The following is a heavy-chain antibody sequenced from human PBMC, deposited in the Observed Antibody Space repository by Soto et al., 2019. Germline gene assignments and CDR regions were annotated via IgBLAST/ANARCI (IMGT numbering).Heavy chain of an antibody. CDR2: IGAADDP. J-gene: IGHJ6*02. CDR1: GFTFSAYD. CDR3: ARAYSGRLPRRADYYFAMDV. D-gene: IGHD2-15*01. V-gene: IGHV3-13*05. Sequence: PGESLKISCAASGFTFSAYDMHWVRQTTGKGLEWVSAIGAADDPYYLGSVKGRFTIPRENAKNSLYLQMNSLRAEDTAVYYCARAYSGRLPRRADYYFAMDVWGQGTTVTVSS.